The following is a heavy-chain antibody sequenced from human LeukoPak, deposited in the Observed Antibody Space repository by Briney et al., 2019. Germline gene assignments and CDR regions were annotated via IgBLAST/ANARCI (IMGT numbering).Heavy chain of an antibody. D-gene: IGHD1-26*01. V-gene: IGHV1-18*01. J-gene: IGHJ4*02. CDR2: ISAYNGNT. CDR1: GYSFTSYG. CDR3: ARGQFAGTSDY. Sequence: GASVKVSCKASGYSFTSYGFSWVRQAPGQGLEWLGWISAYNGNTNYAQKIQGSVTMTTDTSTSTAYMELRSLRSDDTAVYYCARGQFAGTSDYWGQGTLVTVSS.